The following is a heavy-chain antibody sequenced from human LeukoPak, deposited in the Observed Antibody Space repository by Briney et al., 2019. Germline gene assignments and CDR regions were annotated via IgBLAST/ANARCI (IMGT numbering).Heavy chain of an antibody. J-gene: IGHJ3*02. D-gene: IGHD3-22*01. CDR1: GGTFSSYA. CDR2: IIPIFGTA. V-gene: IGHV1-69*01. Sequence: SLTVSCKASGGTFSSYAISWVRQAPGQGLEWMGGIIPIFGTANYAQTFQGRVTITADESTSTAYMELSSLRSEDTAVYYCASYDSSGYLLAFDIWGQGTMVTVSS. CDR3: ASYDSSGYLLAFDI.